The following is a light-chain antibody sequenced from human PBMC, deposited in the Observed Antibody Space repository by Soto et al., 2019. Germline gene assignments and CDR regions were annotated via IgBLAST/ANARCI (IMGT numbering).Light chain of an antibody. J-gene: IGLJ1*01. Sequence: QSALTQPASVSGSPGQSITISCTGTNSDVGGYTSVSWYQQHPGKAPKLMIYEVSNRPSGVSNRFSGSKSGNTASLTISGLQAEDEADYYCCSYARPTFYAFATGTKVTVL. V-gene: IGLV2-14*01. CDR1: NSDVGGYTS. CDR3: CSYARPTFYA. CDR2: EVS.